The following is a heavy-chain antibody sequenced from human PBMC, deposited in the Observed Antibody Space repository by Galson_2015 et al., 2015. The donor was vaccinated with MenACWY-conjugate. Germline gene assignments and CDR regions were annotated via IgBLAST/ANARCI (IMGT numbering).Heavy chain of an antibody. CDR1: GFTFSSYG. Sequence: SLRLSCAPSGFTFSSYGMHWVRQAPGKGLEWVAFIRYDGRNKYYADSVKGRFTISRDNSKNTLYLQMNSLRAEDTAVYYCAKHRTTVVTLSYFDYWGQGTLVTVSS. CDR2: IRYDGRNK. J-gene: IGHJ4*02. D-gene: IGHD4-23*01. V-gene: IGHV3-30*02. CDR3: AKHRTTVVTLSYFDY.